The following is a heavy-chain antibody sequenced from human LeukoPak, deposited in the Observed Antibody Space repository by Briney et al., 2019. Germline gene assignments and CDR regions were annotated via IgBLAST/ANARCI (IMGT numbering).Heavy chain of an antibody. V-gene: IGHV3-11*01. Sequence: GGSLRLSCVASGFTFSDYYMSWIRQAPGKGLEWVSYISSSGSTIYYADSVKGRFTISRDNAKNSLYLQMNSLRAEDTAVYYCARARGSSGPRHYYYGMDVWGQGTTVTVSS. CDR3: ARARGSSGPRHYYYGMDV. CDR2: ISSSGSTI. D-gene: IGHD6-19*01. J-gene: IGHJ6*02. CDR1: GFTFSDYY.